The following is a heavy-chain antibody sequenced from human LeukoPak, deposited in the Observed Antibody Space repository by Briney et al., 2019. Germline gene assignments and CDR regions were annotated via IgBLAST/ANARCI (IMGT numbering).Heavy chain of an antibody. J-gene: IGHJ4*02. D-gene: IGHD4-17*01. V-gene: IGHV3-30-3*01. CDR3: ARDAYYGDYAYSLDS. CDR1: GFTFSSYA. CDR2: ISYDGSNK. Sequence: PGGSLRLSCAASGFTFSSYAMHWVRQAPGKGLEWVAVISYDGSNKYYADSVKGRFTISRDNSKNTLYLQMNSLRAEDTAVYYCARDAYYGDYAYSLDSWGQGTLVTVSS.